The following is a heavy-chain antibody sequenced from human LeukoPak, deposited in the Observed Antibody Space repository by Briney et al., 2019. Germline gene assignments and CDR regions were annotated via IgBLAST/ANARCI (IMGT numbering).Heavy chain of an antibody. Sequence: GGSLRLSCAASGFTFSSYGMHWVRQASGKGLEWVAVISYDGSNKNYVDSVKGRFTISRDNSKNTLYLQMNSLRAEDTAVYYCANAERSGSYYKELDYWGQGTLVTVSS. CDR2: ISYDGSNK. D-gene: IGHD1-26*01. V-gene: IGHV3-30*18. J-gene: IGHJ4*02. CDR3: ANAERSGSYYKELDY. CDR1: GFTFSSYG.